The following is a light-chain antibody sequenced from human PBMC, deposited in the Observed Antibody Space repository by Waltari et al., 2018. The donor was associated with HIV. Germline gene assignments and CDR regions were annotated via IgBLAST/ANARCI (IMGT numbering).Light chain of an antibody. CDR3: RSYESCSWL. CDR2: DHN. Sequence: NFMLTQPHSVSESPGKTVTISCTGSSGSTASNYVQWYQQRPGSAPTTVIYDHNQRPSGVPARVSGPIDSSSTSASPTISGRKSEDEAVYDCRSYESCSWLFVGGTNQAVL. CDR1: SGSTASNY. V-gene: IGLV6-57*02. J-gene: IGLJ3*02.